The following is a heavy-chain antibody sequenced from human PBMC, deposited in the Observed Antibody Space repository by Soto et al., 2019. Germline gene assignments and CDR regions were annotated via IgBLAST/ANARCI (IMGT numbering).Heavy chain of an antibody. J-gene: IGHJ4*02. CDR2: ISYDGSNK. CDR1: GFTFSSYG. CDR3: AKDLYSSSWLYFDY. V-gene: IGHV3-30*18. Sequence: QVQLVESGGGVVQPGRSLRLSCAASGFTFSSYGMHWVRQAPGKGLEWVAVISYDGSNKYYADSVKGRFTISRDNSKNTLYLQMNSLRAEDTAVYYCAKDLYSSSWLYFDYWGQGTLVTVSS. D-gene: IGHD6-13*01.